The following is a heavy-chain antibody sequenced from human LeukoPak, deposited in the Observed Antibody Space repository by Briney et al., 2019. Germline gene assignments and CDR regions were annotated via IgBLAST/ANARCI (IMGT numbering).Heavy chain of an antibody. CDR2: INHSGSA. CDR3: ARVWYYYDSSGYYYAHTSTGWFDP. V-gene: IGHV4-34*01. J-gene: IGHJ5*02. D-gene: IGHD3-22*01. Sequence: ASETLSLTCAVSGGSFSGYYWTWIRQPPGKGLEWIGEINHSGSANYNPSLKSRVTISVDTSKNQFSLKLSSVTAADTAVYYCARVWYYYDSSGYYYAHTSTGWFDPWGQGTLVTVSS. CDR1: GGSFSGYY.